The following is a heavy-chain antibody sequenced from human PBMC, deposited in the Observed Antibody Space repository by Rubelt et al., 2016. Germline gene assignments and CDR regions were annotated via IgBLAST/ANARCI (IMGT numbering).Heavy chain of an antibody. CDR1: GYPFTSYA. J-gene: IGHJ4*02. D-gene: IGHD6-19*01. Sequence: QVQLVQSGAEVKKPGASVKVSCKASGYPFTSYALLWVRQAPGQKLEWLGWFNAGNGNTKYSQTFQCTVHITRETAARTTDMELSSLRAEDTAVYYCARDLSGSYLDYWGQGTLVTVSS. CDR3: ARDLSGSYLDY. CDR2: FNAGNGNT. V-gene: IGHV1-3*01.